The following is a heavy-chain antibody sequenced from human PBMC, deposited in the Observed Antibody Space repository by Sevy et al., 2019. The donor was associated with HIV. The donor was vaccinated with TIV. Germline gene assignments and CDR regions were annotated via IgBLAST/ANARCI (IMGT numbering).Heavy chain of an antibody. CDR2: IYYSGST. D-gene: IGHD3-22*01. V-gene: IGHV4-59*01. J-gene: IGHJ4*02. Sequence: SETLSLTCTVSDGSISSYYWSWIRQPPGKGLEWIGYIYYSGSTNYNPSLKSRVTISVDTSKNQFSLKLSSVTAADTAVYYCASGGRHYYDSSGYYEFGTFDYWGQGTLVTVSS. CDR3: ASGGRHYYDSSGYYEFGTFDY. CDR1: DGSISSYY.